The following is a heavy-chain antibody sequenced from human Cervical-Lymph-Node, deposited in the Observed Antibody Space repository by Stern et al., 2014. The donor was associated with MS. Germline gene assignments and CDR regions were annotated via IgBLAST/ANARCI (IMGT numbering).Heavy chain of an antibody. CDR3: ARVIASDLYYYFDL. CDR1: GFTLSYYD. J-gene: IGHJ2*01. CDR2: VATAGDT. V-gene: IGHV3-13*01. D-gene: IGHD3-16*02. Sequence: EVQLVESGGGLVQPGGSLRLSCAASGFTLSYYDMHWVRQAAGKGLEWISVVATAGDTFYGGSVKGRFTISRENAKNSLYLQMNNLRAGDTAMYYCARVIASDLYYYFDLWGRGTLVTVSS.